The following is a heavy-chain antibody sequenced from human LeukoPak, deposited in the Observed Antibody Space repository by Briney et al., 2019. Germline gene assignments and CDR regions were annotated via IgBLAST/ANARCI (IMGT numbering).Heavy chain of an antibody. J-gene: IGHJ6*02. D-gene: IGHD5-24*01. Sequence: TSETLSLTCTVSGGSISSYYWSWIRQPPGKGLEWIGYIYYSGSTNYNPSLKSRVTISVDTSKNQFPLKLSSVTAADTAVYYCTRDSDGYNSKYGMDVWGQGTTVTVSS. CDR2: IYYSGST. CDR3: TRDSDGYNSKYGMDV. V-gene: IGHV4-59*01. CDR1: GGSISSYY.